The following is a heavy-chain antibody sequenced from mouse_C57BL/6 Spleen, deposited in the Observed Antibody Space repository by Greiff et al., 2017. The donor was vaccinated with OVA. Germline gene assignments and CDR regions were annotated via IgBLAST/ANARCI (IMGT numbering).Heavy chain of an antibody. CDR2: ISYDGSN. V-gene: IGHV3-6*01. CDR3: ARVYDPYWYFDV. Sequence: VQLQQSGPGLVKPSQSLSLTCSVTGYSFTSGYYWNWIRQFPGNKLEWMGYISYDGSNNYNPSLKNRISLTRDTSKNQFFLKLNSVTTEDTATDYCARVYDPYWYFDVWGTGTTVTVSS. D-gene: IGHD2-12*01. J-gene: IGHJ1*03. CDR1: GYSFTSGYY.